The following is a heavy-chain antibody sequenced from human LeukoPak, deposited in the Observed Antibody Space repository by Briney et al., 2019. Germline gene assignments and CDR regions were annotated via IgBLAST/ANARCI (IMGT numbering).Heavy chain of an antibody. CDR2: IIPIFGTA. D-gene: IGHD7-27*01. J-gene: IGHJ4*02. CDR1: GGTFSSYA. CDR3: ARSPTGDYFDY. V-gene: IGHV1-69*05. Sequence: ASVKVSCKASGGTFSSYAISWLRQAPGQGLEWMGGIIPIFGTANYAQKFQGRVTITTDESTSTAYMELSSLRSEDTAVYYCARSPTGDYFDYWGQGTLVTVSS.